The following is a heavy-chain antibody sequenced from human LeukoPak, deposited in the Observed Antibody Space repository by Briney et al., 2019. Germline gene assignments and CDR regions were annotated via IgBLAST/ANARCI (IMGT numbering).Heavy chain of an antibody. CDR3: ARSPDFWSSYSFHLDY. J-gene: IGHJ4*02. Sequence: SVKVSCMASGGTFSSYAISWVRQAPGQGLEWMGGIIPIFGTANYAQKFQGRVTITADESTSTAYMELSSLRSEDTAVYYCARSPDFWSSYSFHLDYWGQGTLVTVSS. CDR1: GGTFSSYA. CDR2: IIPIFGTA. V-gene: IGHV1-69*13. D-gene: IGHD3-3*01.